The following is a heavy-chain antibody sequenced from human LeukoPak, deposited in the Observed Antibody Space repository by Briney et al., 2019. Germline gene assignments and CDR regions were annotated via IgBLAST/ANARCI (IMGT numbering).Heavy chain of an antibody. V-gene: IGHV3-7*04. Sequence: GGSLRLSCAASGFTFSKHWMAWVRQAPGKGLEWVANIKQDGSEKYYADSVEGRFTISRDNAKNSLFLQMNSLRAEDTAVYYCARDSRGTFDYWGQGTLATVSS. CDR2: IKQDGSEK. D-gene: IGHD3-16*01. CDR1: GFTFSKHW. CDR3: ARDSRGTFDY. J-gene: IGHJ4*02.